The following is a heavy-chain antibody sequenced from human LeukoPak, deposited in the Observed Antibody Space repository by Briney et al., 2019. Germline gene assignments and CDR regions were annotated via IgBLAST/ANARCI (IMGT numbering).Heavy chain of an antibody. V-gene: IGHV3-48*03. CDR3: AELGITMIGGV. Sequence: GGSLRLSCAASGFTFSSYEMNWVRQAPEKGLEWVSYISSSCSTIYYADSVKGRFTISRDNAKNSLYLQMNSLRAEDTAVYYCAELGITMIGGVWGKGTTVTISS. CDR1: GFTFSSYE. CDR2: ISSSCSTI. J-gene: IGHJ6*04. D-gene: IGHD3-10*02.